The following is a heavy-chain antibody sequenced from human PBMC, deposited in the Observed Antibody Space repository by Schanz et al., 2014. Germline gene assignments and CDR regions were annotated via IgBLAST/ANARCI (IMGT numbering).Heavy chain of an antibody. CDR3: VRDSFFAFDY. Sequence: EVQLLESGGGLVQPGGSLRLSCTASGFTFSSYSMNWVRQAPGKGLEWVSFVHPGGSTYYPDSVKGRFTMSRDNAKNSVFLQMNSLRAEDTAVYYCVRDSFFAFDYWGQGTLVTV. CDR2: VHPGGST. D-gene: IGHD3-3*01. CDR1: GFTFSSYS. V-gene: IGHV3-48*01. J-gene: IGHJ4*02.